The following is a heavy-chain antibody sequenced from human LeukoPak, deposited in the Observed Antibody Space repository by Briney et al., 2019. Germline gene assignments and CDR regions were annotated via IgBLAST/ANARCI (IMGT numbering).Heavy chain of an antibody. D-gene: IGHD3-22*01. CDR3: ARVTGYMIEDYFDY. J-gene: IGHJ4*02. CDR2: IYHSGST. CDR1: GYSISSGYY. Sequence: PSETLSLTCTVSGYSISSGYYWGWIRQPPGKGLEWIGSIYHSGSTYYNPSLKSRVTISVKTSKNQFSLKLSSVTAADTAVYYCARVTGYMIEDYFDYWGQGTLVTVSS. V-gene: IGHV4-38-2*02.